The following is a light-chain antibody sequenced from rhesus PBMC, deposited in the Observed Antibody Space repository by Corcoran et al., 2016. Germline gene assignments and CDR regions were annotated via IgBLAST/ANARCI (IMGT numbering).Light chain of an antibody. CDR2: GAS. CDR3: YQHSSGYC. J-gene: IGKJ2*01. V-gene: IGKV3-10*01. CDR1: QSVSSY. Sequence: QVILTQSPATLSLSPGERATLSCRASQSVSSYLAWYQQKPGQAPRLLIYGASSRATGIPDRFSGSGSGTDFTLTLRSLEPEDVGVYHCYQHSSGYCFGQGTKVEIK.